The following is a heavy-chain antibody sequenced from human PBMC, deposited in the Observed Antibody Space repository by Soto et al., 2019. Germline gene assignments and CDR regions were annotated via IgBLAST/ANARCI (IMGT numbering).Heavy chain of an antibody. CDR1: GFNFSGYA. Sequence: QVQLVESGGGVVQPGRSLRLSCAASGFNFSGYAMHWVRQAPGKGLEWVAVISYDGSNKWYADSVKGRFTISRDNSKNTLYLRMNSLRAEDTAVYYCAKNNAQSWNDDVDYFAYWGQGTLVTVSS. V-gene: IGHV3-30-3*02. CDR2: ISYDGSNK. J-gene: IGHJ4*02. D-gene: IGHD1-1*01. CDR3: AKNNAQSWNDDVDYFAY.